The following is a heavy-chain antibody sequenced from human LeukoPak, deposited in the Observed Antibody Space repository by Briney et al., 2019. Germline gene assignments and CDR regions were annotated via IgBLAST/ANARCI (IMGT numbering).Heavy chain of an antibody. D-gene: IGHD1-26*01. CDR1: GGSISSSNW. V-gene: IGHV4-4*02. J-gene: IGHJ4*02. CDR2: IYHSGST. Sequence: PSETLSLTCAVSGGSISSSNWWRWVRQPPGKGLEWIGEIYHSGSTNYNPSLKSRVTISVDKSKNQFSLKLSSVTAADTAVYYCARISGSLDYFDYWGQGTLVTVSS. CDR3: ARISGSLDYFDY.